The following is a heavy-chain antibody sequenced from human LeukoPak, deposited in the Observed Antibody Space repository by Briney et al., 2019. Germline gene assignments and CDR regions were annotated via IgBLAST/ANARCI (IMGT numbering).Heavy chain of an antibody. CDR3: ARARYCSSTSCYSDPYYFDY. J-gene: IGHJ4*02. CDR2: IIPIFGTA. Sequence: SVKVSCKASGGTFGSSAISWVRQAPGQGLEWRGGIIPIFGTANYAQKFQGGVTITAAESTSTAYMELSSLRSEDTSVYYCARARYCSSTSCYSDPYYFDYWGQGTLVTVSS. D-gene: IGHD2-2*01. CDR1: GGTFGSSA. V-gene: IGHV1-69*01.